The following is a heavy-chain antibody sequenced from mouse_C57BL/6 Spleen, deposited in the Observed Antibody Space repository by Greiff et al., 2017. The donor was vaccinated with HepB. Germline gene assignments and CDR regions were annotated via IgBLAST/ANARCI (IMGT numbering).Heavy chain of an antibody. CDR1: GFTFSDYG. D-gene: IGHD1-1*01. Sequence: EVQVVESGGGLVKPGGSLKLSCAASGFTFSDYGMHWVRQAPEKGLEWVAYISSGSSTIYYADTVKGRFTISRDNAKNTLFLQMTSMRSEDTAMYYCARPLLRYAMDYWGQGTSVTVSS. CDR2: ISSGSSTI. CDR3: ARPLLRYAMDY. V-gene: IGHV5-17*01. J-gene: IGHJ4*01.